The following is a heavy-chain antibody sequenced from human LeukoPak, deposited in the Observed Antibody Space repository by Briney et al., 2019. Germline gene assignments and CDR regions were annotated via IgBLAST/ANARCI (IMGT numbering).Heavy chain of an antibody. CDR3: ARDLGYSGYDFSYYYGMDV. CDR2: ISYDGSNK. J-gene: IGHJ6*02. CDR1: GFTFSSYS. V-gene: IGHV3-30*03. Sequence: PGGSLRLSCAASGFTFSSYSMNWVRQAPGKGLEWVAVISYDGSNKYYADSVKGRFTISRDNSKNTLYLQMNSLRAEDTAVYYCARDLGYSGYDFSYYYGMDVWGQGTTVTVSS. D-gene: IGHD5-12*01.